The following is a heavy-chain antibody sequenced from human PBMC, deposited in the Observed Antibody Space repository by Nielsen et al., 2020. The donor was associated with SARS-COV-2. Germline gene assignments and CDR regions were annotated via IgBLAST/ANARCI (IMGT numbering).Heavy chain of an antibody. Sequence: GGSLRLSCAASGFTFSDFAFHWVRQAPGKGLEWVAGISFDGSNTYYADSVKGRFTISRHNSKNTLYLQMNSLRAEDTAVYYCASPLYGDYGVGYYGMDVWGQGTTVTVSS. V-gene: IGHV3-30*14. CDR2: ISFDGSNT. D-gene: IGHD4-17*01. CDR1: GFTFSDFA. J-gene: IGHJ6*02. CDR3: ASPLYGDYGVGYYGMDV.